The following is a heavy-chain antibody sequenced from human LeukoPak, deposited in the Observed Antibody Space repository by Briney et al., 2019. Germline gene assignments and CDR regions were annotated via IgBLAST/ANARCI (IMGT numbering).Heavy chain of an antibody. CDR2: ISVEGYT. D-gene: IGHD3-10*01. J-gene: IGHJ6*02. Sequence: GGSLRLSCAASGFTFSSYSMNWVRQAPGKGLQWVSLISVEGYTYYAASVKGRFTISRGSSRNTLYFQMNNLRVEDTAVYYCSRGRGGVWGQGTTVTVSS. CDR1: GFTFSSYS. CDR3: SRGRGGV. V-gene: IGHV3-66*01.